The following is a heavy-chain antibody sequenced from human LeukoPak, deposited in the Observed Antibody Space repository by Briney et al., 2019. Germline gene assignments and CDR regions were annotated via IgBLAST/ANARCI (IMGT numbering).Heavy chain of an antibody. CDR1: GDSISRGGFS. Sequence: PSQTLSLTCAVSGDSISRGGFSWSWIRQPPGKGLDWIGHIYYSGSTYYSPSLKSRVTISVDTSKNQFSLKLSSVTAADTAVYYCARTDMVVAATASFDYWGQGTLVTVSS. V-gene: IGHV4-30-4*07. D-gene: IGHD2-15*01. CDR3: ARTDMVVAATASFDY. J-gene: IGHJ4*02. CDR2: IYYSGST.